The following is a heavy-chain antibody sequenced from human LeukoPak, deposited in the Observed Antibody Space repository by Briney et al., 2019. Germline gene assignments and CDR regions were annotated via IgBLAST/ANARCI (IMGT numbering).Heavy chain of an antibody. V-gene: IGHV3-7*01. CDR1: GFTFSDSC. J-gene: IGHJ6*03. CDR3: ARTVGTLFYSNGLHYYYYMDV. Sequence: GGPLSFCWAACGFTFSDSCMSWLRKPPGRGVEWGANINHDGSEKYYVDSVKGRFTISRDNAKYSLYLQMNSLGAEDTAVYFCARTVGTLFYSNGLHYYYYMDVWGKGTTVTVSS. D-gene: IGHD4-11*01. CDR2: INHDGSEK.